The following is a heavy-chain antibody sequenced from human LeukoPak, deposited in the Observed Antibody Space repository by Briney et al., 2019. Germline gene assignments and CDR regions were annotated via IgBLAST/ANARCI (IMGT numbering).Heavy chain of an antibody. J-gene: IGHJ3*02. D-gene: IGHD3-10*01. CDR3: ARVILWFGELSGSTAFDI. CDR2: IYYSGST. CDR1: GGSISSYY. Sequence: SETLSLTCTVSGGSISSYYWSWIRQPPGKGLEWIGYIYYSGSTNYNPSLKSRVTISVDTSKNQFSLKLSSVTAADTAVYYCARVILWFGELSGSTAFDIWGQGTMVTVSS. V-gene: IGHV4-59*01.